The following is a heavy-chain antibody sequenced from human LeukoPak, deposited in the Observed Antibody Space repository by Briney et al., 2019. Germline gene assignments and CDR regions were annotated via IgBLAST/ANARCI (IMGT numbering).Heavy chain of an antibody. D-gene: IGHD3-9*01. V-gene: IGHV4-34*01. J-gene: IGHJ4*02. CDR1: GGSFSDYY. CDR3: ATSERDFDWLQY. Sequence: SETLSLTCAVYGGSFSDYYWSWIRQPPGKGLEWIGEINHSGSTNYNPSLKSRVTISVDTSKNQFSLKLSSVTAADTAVYYCATSERDFDWLQYWGQGTLVTVSS. CDR2: INHSGST.